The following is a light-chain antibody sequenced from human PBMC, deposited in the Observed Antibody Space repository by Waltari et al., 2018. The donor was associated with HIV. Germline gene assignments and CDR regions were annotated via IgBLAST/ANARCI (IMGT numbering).Light chain of an antibody. V-gene: IGLV1-40*01. Sequence: QSVLTHPPPVSGAPGQRVTISCTVIGPHIGAGYDVTWYHQRPGTAPKGLLYGNTNRPSGVPDRLTCAKVGSSASLVTTARQAEDEADYYCHSYDSSLSGSVFGGGTKLTVL. CDR3: HSYDSSLSGSV. J-gene: IGLJ3*02. CDR1: GPHIGAGYD. CDR2: GNT.